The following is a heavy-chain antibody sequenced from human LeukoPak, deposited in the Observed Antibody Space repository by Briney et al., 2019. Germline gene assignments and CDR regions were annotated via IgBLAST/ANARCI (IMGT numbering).Heavy chain of an antibody. Sequence: ASVKVSCKASGYTFTGYYMHWVRQAPGQGLEWMGWINPNSGGTNYAQKFQGRVTMTRDMSISTAYMELSRLISDDTAVYYCARRPSSGWDYFDYWGQGTLVTVSS. D-gene: IGHD6-19*01. J-gene: IGHJ4*02. CDR1: GYTFTGYY. V-gene: IGHV1-2*02. CDR2: INPNSGGT. CDR3: ARRPSSGWDYFDY.